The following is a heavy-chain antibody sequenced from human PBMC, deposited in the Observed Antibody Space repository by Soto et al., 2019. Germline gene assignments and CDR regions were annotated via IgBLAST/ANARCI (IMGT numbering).Heavy chain of an antibody. D-gene: IGHD2-21*01. CDR1: GGSISSGDYY. Sequence: QVQLQESGPGLVKPSQTLSLTCTVSGGSISSGDYYWSWIRQPPGKGLEWIGYIYYSGSTYYNPSLKSRVTRSEDTSKNQLSLKLSSVTAADTAVYYCARPFQGLTGAFDIWGLGTMVTVSS. CDR2: IYYSGST. V-gene: IGHV4-30-4*01. CDR3: ARPFQGLTGAFDI. J-gene: IGHJ3*02.